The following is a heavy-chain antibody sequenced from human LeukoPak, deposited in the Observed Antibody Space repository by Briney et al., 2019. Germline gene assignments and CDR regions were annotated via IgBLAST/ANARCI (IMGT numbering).Heavy chain of an antibody. J-gene: IGHJ4*02. CDR1: GYSISSGYY. V-gene: IGHV4-38-2*02. D-gene: IGHD5-24*01. CDR2: IYYSGST. Sequence: PSETLSLSCTVSGYSISSGYYWGWIRQPPGKGLEWIGSIYYSGSTYYNPSLKSRVTISVDTSKNQFSLKLSSVTAADTAVYYCARVEDFDYWGQGTLVTVSS. CDR3: ARVEDFDY.